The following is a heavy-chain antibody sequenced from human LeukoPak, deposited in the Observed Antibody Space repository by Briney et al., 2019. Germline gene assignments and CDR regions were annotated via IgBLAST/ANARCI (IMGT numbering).Heavy chain of an antibody. CDR1: GFSFSRAW. CDR2: IKSKTDGGTI. CDR3: TTGVTMVRGAKTDY. V-gene: IGHV3-15*01. D-gene: IGHD3-10*01. J-gene: IGHJ4*02. Sequence: GESLRLSCVASGFSFSRAWLSWVRRAPGKGLEWVGRIKSKTDGGTIDYGAPVKGRFTISRDNSKTTVYLQMDSLKTEDTAVYYCTTGVTMVRGAKTDYWGQGTLVTVSS.